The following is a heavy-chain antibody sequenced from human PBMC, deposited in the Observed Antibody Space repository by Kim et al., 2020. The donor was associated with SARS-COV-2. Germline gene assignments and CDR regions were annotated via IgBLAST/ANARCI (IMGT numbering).Heavy chain of an antibody. CDR2: SN. CDR3: ARHEYGYDY. J-gene: IGHJ4*02. V-gene: IGHV4-59*08. Sequence: SNDYSPAIKSRVTITVDTAKDQFSLKLSSVTAADTAVYYCARHEYGYDYWGQGTLVTVSS. D-gene: IGHD4-17*01.